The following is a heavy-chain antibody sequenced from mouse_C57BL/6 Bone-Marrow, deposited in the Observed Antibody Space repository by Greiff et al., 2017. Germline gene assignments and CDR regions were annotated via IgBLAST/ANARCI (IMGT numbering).Heavy chain of an antibody. D-gene: IGHD1-1*01. CDR3: TRRCSSYNY. J-gene: IGHJ2*01. CDR1: GYTFTDYE. V-gene: IGHV1-15*01. CDR2: IDPETGGT. Sequence: VQLQESGAELVRPGASVTLSCKASGYTFTDYEMHWVKQTPVHGLEWIGAIDPETGGTAYNQKFKGKDILTADKSSSTAYMELRSLTSEDSAVYYCTRRCSSYNYWGQGTTLTVSS.